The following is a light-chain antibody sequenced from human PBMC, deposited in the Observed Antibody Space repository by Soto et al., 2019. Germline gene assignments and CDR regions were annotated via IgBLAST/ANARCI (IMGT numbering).Light chain of an antibody. J-gene: IGKJ1*01. CDR1: QSVSSSY. CDR2: GAS. V-gene: IGKV3-20*01. CDR3: QQYGSSPRT. Sequence: EIVLTQSPGTLSLSPGERATHSCRTSQSVSSSYLAWYQQKPGQAPRLLIYGASIRATGIPDRFIGSGSGTDFTLTISILEPEDFAVYYCQQYGSSPRTFGQGTKV.